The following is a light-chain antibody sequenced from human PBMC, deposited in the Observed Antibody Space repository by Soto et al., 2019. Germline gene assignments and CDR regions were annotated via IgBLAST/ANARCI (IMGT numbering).Light chain of an antibody. J-gene: IGKJ4*01. V-gene: IGKV1-39*01. CDR2: GAS. CDR1: QTISSY. Sequence: IQVTQSPSSLSASVGDRVAITCRASQTISSYLNWYQQKPGKAPKLLIYGASSLQSGVPSRFSGSGSGTDFTLTISSLQPEDSATYSCQQSYSSHLTFGGGTKVDIK. CDR3: QQSYSSHLT.